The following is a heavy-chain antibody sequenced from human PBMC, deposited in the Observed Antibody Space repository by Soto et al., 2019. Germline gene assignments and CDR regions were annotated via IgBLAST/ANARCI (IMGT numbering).Heavy chain of an antibody. CDR3: ARDFVNYYGSGSYSGPDY. V-gene: IGHV1-46*01. CDR2: INPSGGST. D-gene: IGHD3-10*01. Sequence: ASVKVSCKASGYTFTSYYMHWVRQAPGQGLEWMGIINPSGGSTSYAQKFQGRVTMTRDTSTSTVYMELSSLRSEDTAVYYCARDFVNYYGSGSYSGPDYWGQGTLVTVSS. J-gene: IGHJ4*02. CDR1: GYTFTSYY.